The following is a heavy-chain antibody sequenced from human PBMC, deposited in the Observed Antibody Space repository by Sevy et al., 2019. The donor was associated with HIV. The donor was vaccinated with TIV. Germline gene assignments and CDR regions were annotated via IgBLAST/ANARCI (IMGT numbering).Heavy chain of an antibody. J-gene: IGHJ5*02. D-gene: IGHD6-13*01. V-gene: IGHV4-34*01. Sequence: SETLSLTCAVYGGSFSGYYWSWIRQPPGKGLEWIGEINHSGSTNYNPSLKSRVTISVDTSKNQFSLKLSSVTAADTAVYYCARGTRRSWTIAAVGTGSWFDPWGQGTLVTVSS. CDR3: ARGTRRSWTIAAVGTGSWFDP. CDR1: GGSFSGYY. CDR2: INHSGST.